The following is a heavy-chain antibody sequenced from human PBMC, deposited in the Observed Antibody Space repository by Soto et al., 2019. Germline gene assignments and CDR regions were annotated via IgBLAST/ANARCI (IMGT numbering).Heavy chain of an antibody. V-gene: IGHV4-31*03. CDR2: IYYSGST. D-gene: IGHD4-17*01. Sequence: SETLSLTCTVSGGSISSGGYYWSWIRQHPGKGLEWIGYIYYSGSTYYNPSLKSRVTISVDTSKNQFSLKLSSVTAADTAVYYCARDMTTVETRRWGAFDMWGQGTMVTVSS. CDR3: ARDMTTVETRRWGAFDM. CDR1: GGSISSGGYY. J-gene: IGHJ3*02.